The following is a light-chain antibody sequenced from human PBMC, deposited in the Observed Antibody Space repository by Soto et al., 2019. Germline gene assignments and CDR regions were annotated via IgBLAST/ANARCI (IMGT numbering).Light chain of an antibody. V-gene: IGLV1-44*01. CDR3: AAWDGSLNGVV. CDR2: TNN. CDR1: SSNIGANT. Sequence: LTQPPSASGAPGQRVTISCSGSSSNIGANTVNWYQHLPGTAPKLLIHTNNQRASGVPDRFSGSKSGTSASLAISGLQSEDEADFYCAAWDGSLNGVVFGGGTKLTVL. J-gene: IGLJ2*01.